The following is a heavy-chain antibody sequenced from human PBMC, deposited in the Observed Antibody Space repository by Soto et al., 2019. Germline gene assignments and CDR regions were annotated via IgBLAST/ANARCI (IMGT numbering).Heavy chain of an antibody. Sequence: EVQLVESGGGLVQPGGSMRLSCAASGFIFNNYWMHWVRQVPGKGLVWVSRVNSDGSTTNYTDSVKGRFTISRDNVKNMLFLQMNSLRVEVTAVYYGVRVNYYDVSTAYSTLDPWGQGVPVTVAS. CDR2: VNSDGSTT. CDR3: VRVNYYDVSTAYSTLDP. V-gene: IGHV3-74*01. D-gene: IGHD3-9*01. J-gene: IGHJ5*02. CDR1: GFIFNNYW.